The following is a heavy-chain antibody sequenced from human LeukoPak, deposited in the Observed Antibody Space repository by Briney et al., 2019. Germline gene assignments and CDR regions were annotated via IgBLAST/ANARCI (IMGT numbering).Heavy chain of an antibody. J-gene: IGHJ4*02. Sequence: GASVTVSCKASGFTFSNSVMQWVRQTRGQRLEWMGWIVLGSGDTKYAQNFQQRVTFTRDISTRTASMEVSSLKSEDTAVYYCAAQVQGTSFESWGQGTLVTVSS. CDR2: IVLGSGDT. D-gene: IGHD1-1*01. CDR1: GFTFSNSV. V-gene: IGHV1-58*02. CDR3: AAQVQGTSFES.